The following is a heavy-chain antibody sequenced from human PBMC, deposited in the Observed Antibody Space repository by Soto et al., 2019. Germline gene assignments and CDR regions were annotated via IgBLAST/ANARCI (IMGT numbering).Heavy chain of an antibody. J-gene: IGHJ4*02. CDR1: GYTLTELS. CDR3: ATGVLRYFDWLLSYFDY. Sequence: GASVKVSCKVSGYTLTELSMHWVRQAPGEGLEWMGGFDPEDGETIYAQKFQGRVTMTEDTSTDTAYMELSSLRSEDTAVYYCATGVLRYFDWLLSYFDYWGQGTLVTVSS. D-gene: IGHD3-9*01. CDR2: FDPEDGET. V-gene: IGHV1-24*01.